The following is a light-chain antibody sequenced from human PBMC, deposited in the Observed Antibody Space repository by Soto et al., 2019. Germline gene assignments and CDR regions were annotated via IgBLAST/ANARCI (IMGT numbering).Light chain of an antibody. J-gene: IGKJ1*01. CDR2: GAS. CDR3: QQYNNWLRT. CDR1: QSVSSN. Sequence: EIVMTQSPATLSVSPGERATLSCRASQSVSSNLAWYQQKPGQAPRLLIYGASTRATGIPARFSGSGSGTEFTLTISGLQCGDFAVKDCQQYNNWLRTFGQGTQVDIK. V-gene: IGKV3-15*01.